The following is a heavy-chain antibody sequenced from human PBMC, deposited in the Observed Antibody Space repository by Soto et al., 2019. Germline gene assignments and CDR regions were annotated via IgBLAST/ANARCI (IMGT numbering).Heavy chain of an antibody. Sequence: QGQLVQSGPEVKKPGSSVKVSCKDSGGLFSSFAISWVRQAPGQGLEWLGGIIPVFGTTEYAGKFQCRVTITADESRNTAYMYLSSLTSGDTAMYYGERGGGPYVWFNEFWGQGKLVSVSS. J-gene: IGHJ4*02. CDR2: IIPVFGTT. CDR3: ERGGGPYVWFNEF. V-gene: IGHV1-69*01. D-gene: IGHD3-16*01. CDR1: GGLFSSFA.